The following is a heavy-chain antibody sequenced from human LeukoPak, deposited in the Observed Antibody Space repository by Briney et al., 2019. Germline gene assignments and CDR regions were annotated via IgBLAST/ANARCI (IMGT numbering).Heavy chain of an antibody. CDR3: AITPGPFDSTRNYYPFDY. CDR2: IYYSGST. J-gene: IGHJ4*02. V-gene: IGHV4-59*12. CDR1: GGPISSYY. Sequence: SETLSLTCTVSGGPISSYYWSWIRQPPGKGLEWIASIYYSGSTYDNPSLKSRVTVSVDTSKNQFSLKLNSVTTADTAVYYCAITPGPFDSTRNYYPFDYWGQGTLVTVSS. D-gene: IGHD3-22*01.